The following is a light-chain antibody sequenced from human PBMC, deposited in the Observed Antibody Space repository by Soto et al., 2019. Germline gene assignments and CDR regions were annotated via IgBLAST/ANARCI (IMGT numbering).Light chain of an antibody. V-gene: IGLV2-14*03. CDR3: SSYTSSSTVV. Sequence: QSVLTQPASVSGSPGQSITISCTGTSSDVGGYNHVSWYQQHPGKVPKLMIYDVSNRPSGVSARFSRSKSGNTASLTISGLQAEDEADYYCSSYTSSSTVVFGGGTKVTVL. CDR2: DVS. CDR1: SSDVGGYNH. J-gene: IGLJ2*01.